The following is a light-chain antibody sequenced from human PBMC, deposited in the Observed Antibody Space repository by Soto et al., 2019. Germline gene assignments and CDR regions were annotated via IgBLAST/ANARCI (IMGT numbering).Light chain of an antibody. CDR3: QQRSNWPRT. CDR1: QSVSSS. CDR2: DAS. J-gene: IGKJ2*01. V-gene: IGKV3-11*01. Sequence: EIVLTQSPATLSLSPGERATLSCRASQSVSSSLGWCQQIPGQAPRLLIYDASNRANGIQARFSGSGSGTDFTLTISSLEPEDFEVYYCQQRSNWPRTFGQGTQLEIK.